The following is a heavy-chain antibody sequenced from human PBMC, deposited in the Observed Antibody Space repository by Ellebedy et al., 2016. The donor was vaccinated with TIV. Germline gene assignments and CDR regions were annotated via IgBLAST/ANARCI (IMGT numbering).Heavy chain of an antibody. Sequence: SETLSLTXAVYGGSFSGYYWSWIRQPPGKGLEWIGSIYYSGSTYYNPSLKSRVTISVDTSKNQFSLKLSSVTAADTAVYYCARHRSSYPNWFDPWGQGTLVTVSS. V-gene: IGHV4-34*01. J-gene: IGHJ5*02. CDR3: ARHRSSYPNWFDP. D-gene: IGHD6-13*01. CDR1: GGSFSGYY. CDR2: IYYSGST.